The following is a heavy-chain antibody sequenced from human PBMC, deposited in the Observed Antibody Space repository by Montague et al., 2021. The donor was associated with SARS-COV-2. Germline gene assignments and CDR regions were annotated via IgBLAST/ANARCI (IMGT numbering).Heavy chain of an antibody. V-gene: IGHV4-61*02. J-gene: IGHJ6*03. CDR1: GDSTNSGSYY. D-gene: IGHD1-26*01. CDR2: VYRSGDT. CDR3: GRGLVGFAGHWL. Sequence: TLSLTCTVSGDSTNSGSYYWSWLRQPAGKGLEWIGRVYRSGDTNYHPSLESRISISIDTSKNQISLRLTSVTAADTGVYYCGRGLVGFAGHWLWGNGTMVTVSS.